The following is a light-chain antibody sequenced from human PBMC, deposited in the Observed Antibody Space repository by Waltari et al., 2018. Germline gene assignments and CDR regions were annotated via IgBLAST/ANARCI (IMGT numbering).Light chain of an antibody. CDR1: SSYVGGYNY. CDR2: DVS. Sequence: QSALTQPASVSGSPGQSITISCTGTSSYVGGYNYFPWYQQHPGKAPKLMIYDVSTRPSGVSNRFSGSKAGNTASLTISGLQAEDEANYYCSSYTSSSTYVFGTGTKVTVL. CDR3: SSYTSSSTYV. J-gene: IGLJ1*01. V-gene: IGLV2-14*03.